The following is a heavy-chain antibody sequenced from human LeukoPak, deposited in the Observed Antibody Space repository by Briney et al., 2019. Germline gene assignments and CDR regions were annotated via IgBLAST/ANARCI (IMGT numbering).Heavy chain of an antibody. CDR1: GFTFKTYW. Sequence: GGSLRLSCVVSGFTFKTYWMSWVRQAPGKGLEWVANISQDGSEKYYVDSVKGRFTISRDNAKNLLFLQMNSLRAEDTAVYYCARDGSPWDSWGQGTLVTVSS. V-gene: IGHV3-7*01. CDR3: ARDGSPWDS. D-gene: IGHD6-13*01. CDR2: ISQDGSEK. J-gene: IGHJ4*02.